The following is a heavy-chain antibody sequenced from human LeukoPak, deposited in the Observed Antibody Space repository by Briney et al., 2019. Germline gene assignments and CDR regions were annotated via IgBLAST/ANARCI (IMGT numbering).Heavy chain of an antibody. V-gene: IGHV4-4*07. Sequence: SETLSRTCTASGSSISSYYWSWIRQPAGKGLEWIGRIYTSGSTNYNPSLKSRVTMSVDTSKNQFSLKLSSVTAADTAVYYCARDDCSGGSCYSTDVWGKGTTVTVSS. CDR1: GSSISSYY. D-gene: IGHD2-15*01. J-gene: IGHJ6*04. CDR3: ARDDCSGGSCYSTDV. CDR2: IYTSGST.